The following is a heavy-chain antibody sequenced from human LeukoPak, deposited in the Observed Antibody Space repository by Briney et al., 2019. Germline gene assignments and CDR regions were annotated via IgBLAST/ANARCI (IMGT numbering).Heavy chain of an antibody. J-gene: IGHJ6*03. D-gene: IGHD6-6*01. CDR1: GGSFSGYY. Sequence: SETLSLTCAVYGGSFSGYYWSWIRQPPGKGLEWIGEINHSGSTNYNPSLKSRVTISVDTSKNQFSLKLSSVTAADTAVYYCARGAARGETYYYYYMDVWGKGTTVTVSS. V-gene: IGHV4-34*01. CDR3: ARGAARGETYYYYYMDV. CDR2: INHSGST.